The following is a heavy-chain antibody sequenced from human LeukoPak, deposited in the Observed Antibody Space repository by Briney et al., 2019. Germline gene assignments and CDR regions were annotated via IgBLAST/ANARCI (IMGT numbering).Heavy chain of an antibody. D-gene: IGHD3-10*01. Sequence: PSETLSLTCAVYGGSFSGYYWSWIRQPPGKGLEWIGEINHSGSTNYNPSLKSRVTISVDTSKNQFSLKLSSVTAADTAVYYCARDPNKTMVRGVIISPPFFDYWGQGTLVTVSS. V-gene: IGHV4-34*01. J-gene: IGHJ4*02. CDR2: INHSGST. CDR1: GGSFSGYY. CDR3: ARDPNKTMVRGVIISPPFFDY.